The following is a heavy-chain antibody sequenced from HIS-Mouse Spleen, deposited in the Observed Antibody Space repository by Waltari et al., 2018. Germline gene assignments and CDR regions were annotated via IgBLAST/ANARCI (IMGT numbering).Heavy chain of an antibody. CDR2: INSDGSST. J-gene: IGHJ3*02. Sequence: EVQLVESGGGLVQPGGSLRLPCAASGFTFSGYWMHWVRQAPGKGLVWVSRINSDGSSTSYADSVKGRFTISRDNAKNTLYLQMNSLRAEDTAVYYCARDLELDAFDIWGQGTMVTVSS. CDR1: GFTFSGYW. D-gene: IGHD1-1*01. V-gene: IGHV3-74*01. CDR3: ARDLELDAFDI.